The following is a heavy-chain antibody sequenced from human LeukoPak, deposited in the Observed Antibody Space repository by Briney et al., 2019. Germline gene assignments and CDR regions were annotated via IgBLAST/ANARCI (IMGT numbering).Heavy chain of an antibody. Sequence: PSETLSLTCAVSGGSISNIAWWSWVRQPPVKGLEWIGEIYHSGSTNYNPSLKSRVTISVDKSKNQFSLKLTSVTAADTAVYFCARLSGNYGLDIWGQGTMVTVSS. CDR1: GGSISNIAW. CDR2: IYHSGST. J-gene: IGHJ3*02. D-gene: IGHD3-10*01. V-gene: IGHV4-4*02. CDR3: ARLSGNYGLDI.